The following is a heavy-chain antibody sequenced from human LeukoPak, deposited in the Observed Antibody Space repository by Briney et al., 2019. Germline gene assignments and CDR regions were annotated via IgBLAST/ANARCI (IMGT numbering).Heavy chain of an antibody. D-gene: IGHD6-19*01. Sequence: GGSLRLSCAASGFSFIIYGTHWVRQAPVKGLEWVAIMSHDANKRNSGDPVKGRFTISRDNSKNTLYLQMNSLRAEDTAVYYCAKDALRYSSGWYVRSYFDYWGQGTLVTVSS. J-gene: IGHJ4*02. CDR2: MSHDANKR. CDR3: AKDALRYSSGWYVRSYFDY. V-gene: IGHV3-30*18. CDR1: GFSFIIYG.